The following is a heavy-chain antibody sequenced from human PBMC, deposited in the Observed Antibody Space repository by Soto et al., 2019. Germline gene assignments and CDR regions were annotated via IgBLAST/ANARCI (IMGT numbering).Heavy chain of an antibody. V-gene: IGHV6-1*01. CDR2: TYHRSKWYN. D-gene: IGHD1-26*01. J-gene: IGHJ5*02. CDR1: RQSVSSNSAT. Sequence: PSPTLSLTCAISRQSVSSNSATWEWIRQSPSRGLGWLGRTYHRSKWYNDYAVSVKSRITIKPDTSTNQFSLQLNSVTPEDTAVYYCARDPWASVTAGFAPWGQGVLVTVSS. CDR3: ARDPWASVTAGFAP.